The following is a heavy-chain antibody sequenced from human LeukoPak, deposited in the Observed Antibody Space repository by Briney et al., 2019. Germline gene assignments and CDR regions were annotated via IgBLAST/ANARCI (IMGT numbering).Heavy chain of an antibody. CDR2: INHSGSN. CDR3: ARGPVWRRLLLSVSRRGGYFDY. CDR1: GGSLSGYY. D-gene: IGHD2-15*01. J-gene: IGHJ4*02. V-gene: IGHV4-34*01. Sequence: PSETLSLTCGVYGGSLSGYYLSWIRQPPEKGLEWMGEINHSGSNNYNPSLKSRVTISADTSKNQFSLKLSSVTAADTAVYYCARGPVWRRLLLSVSRRGGYFDYWGQGILVTVSS.